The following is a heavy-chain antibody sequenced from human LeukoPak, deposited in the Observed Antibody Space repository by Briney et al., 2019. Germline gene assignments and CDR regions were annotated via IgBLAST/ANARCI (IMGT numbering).Heavy chain of an antibody. CDR1: GCIFTNYW. V-gene: IGHV5-51*01. Sequence: GESLKISCKASGCIFTNYWIGWVRQMPGKGLEWMGIIFPGDSDTRYSSSFQGQITISADRSVTTAYLQWGSLKASDTAMYYCARRLRRNDHSCGHFDYWGQGSLVTVSS. J-gene: IGHJ4*02. CDR3: ARRLRRNDHSCGHFDY. D-gene: IGHD5-18*01. CDR2: IFPGDSDT.